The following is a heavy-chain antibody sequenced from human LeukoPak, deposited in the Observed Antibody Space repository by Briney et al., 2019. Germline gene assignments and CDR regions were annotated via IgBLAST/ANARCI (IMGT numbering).Heavy chain of an antibody. CDR3: VKDLWGDMTTVTTFDY. CDR1: GSTVNSNY. V-gene: IGHV3-64D*09. Sequence: GGSLRLSCAASGSTVNSNYMTWVRQAPGKGLEYVSAISSNGGSTYYADSVKGRFTISRDNSKNTLYLQMSSLRAEDTAVYYCVKDLWGDMTTVTTFDYWGQGTLVTVSS. J-gene: IGHJ4*02. D-gene: IGHD4-17*01. CDR2: ISSNGGST.